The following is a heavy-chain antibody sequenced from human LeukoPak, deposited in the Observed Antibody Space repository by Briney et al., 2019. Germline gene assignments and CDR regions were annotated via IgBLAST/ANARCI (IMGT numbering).Heavy chain of an antibody. Sequence: ASVKVSCKASGYTFTSYGISWVRQAPGQGLEWMGWISAYNGNTNYAQKLQGRVTMTRDTSTSTVYMELSSLRSEDTAVYYCTGADYDILTGYYLSFGYWGQGTLVTVSS. V-gene: IGHV1-18*01. CDR2: ISAYNGNT. CDR3: TGADYDILTGYYLSFGY. J-gene: IGHJ4*02. D-gene: IGHD3-9*01. CDR1: GYTFTSYG.